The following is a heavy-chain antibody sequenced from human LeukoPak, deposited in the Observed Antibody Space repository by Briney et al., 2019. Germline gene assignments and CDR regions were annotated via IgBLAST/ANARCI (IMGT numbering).Heavy chain of an antibody. V-gene: IGHV4-34*01. CDR2: INHSGST. CDR1: GGSFSGYY. CDR3: AKDQEGYCSGGSCSPVDY. Sequence: PSETLSLTCAVYGGSFSGYYWSWIRQPPGKGLEWIGEINHSGSTNYNPSLKSRVTISVDTSKNQFSLKLSSVTAADTAVYYCAKDQEGYCSGGSCSPVDYWGQGTLVTVSS. J-gene: IGHJ4*02. D-gene: IGHD2-15*01.